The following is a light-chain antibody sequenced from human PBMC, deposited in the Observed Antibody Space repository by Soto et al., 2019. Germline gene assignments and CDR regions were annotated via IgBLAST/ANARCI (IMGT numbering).Light chain of an antibody. V-gene: IGKV2-28*01. CDR1: QSILHSNGNNY. CDR2: LGS. CDR3: MQALQTPKT. Sequence: IVMTQSPLSLPVTPGEPASISCRSSQSILHSNGNNYLDWYLQKPGQSPQLLIYLGSNRASGVPDRFSGSGSGTDFTLKISRLEAEDVGVYYCMQALQTPKTFGQGTKLEIK. J-gene: IGKJ2*01.